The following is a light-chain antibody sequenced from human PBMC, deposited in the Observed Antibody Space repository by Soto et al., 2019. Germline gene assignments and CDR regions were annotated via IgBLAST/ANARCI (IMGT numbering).Light chain of an antibody. CDR1: QSVFSS. Sequence: EIVLTQSPATLSLSPGERATLSFMASQSVFSSLAWYQQKPGQAPRLLISDASNRATGVPARFRGSGSGTDFTLTISSLEPEDFAVYYCQQRNILPLTFGGGTKVDIK. V-gene: IGKV3-11*01. CDR3: QQRNILPLT. J-gene: IGKJ4*01. CDR2: DAS.